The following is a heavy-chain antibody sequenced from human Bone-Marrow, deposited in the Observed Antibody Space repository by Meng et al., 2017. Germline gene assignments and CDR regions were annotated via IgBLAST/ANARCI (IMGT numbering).Heavy chain of an antibody. CDR3: ARDEDISAAGKLFGDY. Sequence: QGQRGQSGDEVKKPGHSLKVSCKASGYTFPDYWLHWVRRAPGQGLEWMGRINPKSGDTHYAQRFQGRVPMTGDTSISTAYMELSGLRSDDTAMYYCARDEDISAAGKLFGDYWGQGTLVTVSS. D-gene: IGHD6-13*01. CDR2: INPKSGDT. J-gene: IGHJ4*02. CDR1: GYTFPDYW. V-gene: IGHV1-2*06.